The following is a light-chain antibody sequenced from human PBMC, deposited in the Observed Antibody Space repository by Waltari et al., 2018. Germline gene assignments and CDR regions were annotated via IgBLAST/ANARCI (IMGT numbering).Light chain of an antibody. J-gene: IGLJ3*02. Sequence: YVVTQPPSVSVAPGKTATLTCGGENIESKSVTWYQQKPGQAPVLVIFYDSDRPSVIPERFSGSNSGNTAPLTISWVEAGDEADYHCQVWDDTTNSGVFGGGTRLTVL. CDR1: NIESKS. V-gene: IGLV3-21*04. CDR2: YDS. CDR3: QVWDDTTNSGV.